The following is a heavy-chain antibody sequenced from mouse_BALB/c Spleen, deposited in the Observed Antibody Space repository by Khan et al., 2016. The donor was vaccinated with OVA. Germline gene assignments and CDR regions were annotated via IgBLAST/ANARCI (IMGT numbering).Heavy chain of an antibody. CDR2: ISSGGHYT. Sequence: EVQLVESGGDLVKPGGSLKLSCTASGFTFSSYGMSSVRQTPDKRLEWVATISSGGHYTYFPDSVRGRFTISRDNAKNTLYLQMRSLKSADTAMYYCARTITTAKGYYYAMDFWGQGTSVTVSS. V-gene: IGHV5-6*01. J-gene: IGHJ4*01. D-gene: IGHD1-2*01. CDR3: ARTITTAKGYYYAMDF. CDR1: GFTFSSYG.